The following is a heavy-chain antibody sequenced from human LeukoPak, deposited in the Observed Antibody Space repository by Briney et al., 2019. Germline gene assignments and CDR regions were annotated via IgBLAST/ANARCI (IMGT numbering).Heavy chain of an antibody. CDR2: ISSSSSYI. J-gene: IGHJ4*02. V-gene: IGHV3-21*01. D-gene: IGHD3-22*01. CDR1: GFTFSSYS. CDR3: AKDRDSSGLHY. Sequence: GGSLRLSCAASGFTFSSYSMNWVRQAPGKGLEWVSSISSSSSYIYYADSVKGRFTISRDNAKNSLYLQMNSLRAEDTAVYYCAKDRDSSGLHYWGQGTLVTVSS.